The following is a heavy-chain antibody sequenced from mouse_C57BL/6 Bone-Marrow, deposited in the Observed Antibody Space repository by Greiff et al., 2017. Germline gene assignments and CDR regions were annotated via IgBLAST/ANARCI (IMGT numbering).Heavy chain of an antibody. J-gene: IGHJ3*01. CDR3: ARRGYYDYAWFAY. V-gene: IGHV1-54*01. D-gene: IGHD2-4*01. Sequence: QVQLQQSGAALVRPGTSVKVSCKASGYAFTNFLIEWVKQRTGQGLEWIGVINPGSGGTTYHEKFKGKATLTADKSSSTAYMQLSSLTSEDAAVYFCARRGYYDYAWFAYWGQGTLVTVSA. CDR2: INPGSGGT. CDR1: GYAFTNFL.